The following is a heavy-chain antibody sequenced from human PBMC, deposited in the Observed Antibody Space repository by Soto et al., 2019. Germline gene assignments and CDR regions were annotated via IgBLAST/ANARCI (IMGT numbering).Heavy chain of an antibody. D-gene: IGHD6-13*01. CDR1: GFTFRSYA. V-gene: IGHV3-23*01. J-gene: IGHJ4*02. Sequence: EVQLLESGGGLVQPGGSLRLSCAASGFTFRSYAMRWVRQAPGKGLEWVSAVSGSGGSTYYADSVKGRFTISRDNSKNTLYLQMNSLRAEDTAVYYCARRGPGTYFDYWGQGTLVTVSS. CDR2: VSGSGGST. CDR3: ARRGPGTYFDY.